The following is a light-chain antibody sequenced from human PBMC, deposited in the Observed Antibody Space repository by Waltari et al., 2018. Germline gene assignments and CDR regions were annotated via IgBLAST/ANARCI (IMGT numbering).Light chain of an antibody. Sequence: DIVMTQSPLSLPVIPGEPASISCRSSQSLLHSNGYNYLDWYLQTPGQSPQLLFYLGSVRASGVPDRFSGSGAGTDFTLKISRVEADDVGVYYCMQPLQTPWTFGQGTKVEIK. CDR2: LGS. J-gene: IGKJ1*01. V-gene: IGKV2-28*01. CDR1: QSLLHSNGYNY. CDR3: MQPLQTPWT.